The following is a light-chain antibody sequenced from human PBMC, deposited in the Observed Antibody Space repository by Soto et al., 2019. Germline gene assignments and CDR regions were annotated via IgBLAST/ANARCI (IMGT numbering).Light chain of an antibody. CDR2: GGS. J-gene: IGKJ4*01. CDR1: QRIHDNY. CDR3: QQYNSTPLT. Sequence: EIVLTQSPGTLSLSPGETATLSCRTSQRIHDNYLAWYQQKPGQTPRLVVYGGSSRATGIPDRFSGSGSGTDFSLTISGLEPEDFAVYYCQQYNSTPLTFGGGTKVEMK. V-gene: IGKV3-20*01.